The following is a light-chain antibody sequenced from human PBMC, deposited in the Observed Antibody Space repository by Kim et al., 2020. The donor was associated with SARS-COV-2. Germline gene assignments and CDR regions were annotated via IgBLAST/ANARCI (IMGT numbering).Light chain of an antibody. CDR1: SSDVGAYDY. CDR3: TSFTTTNTWV. Sequence: QSALTQPASMSGSPGQSITISCTGTSSDVGAYDYVSWYQHHPGEAPKLLIFNVYSRPSGVSNRFSGSKSGNTASLTLSGLRTEDEADYYCTSFTTTNTWVFGGGTKLTVL. V-gene: IGLV2-14*03. J-gene: IGLJ3*02. CDR2: NVY.